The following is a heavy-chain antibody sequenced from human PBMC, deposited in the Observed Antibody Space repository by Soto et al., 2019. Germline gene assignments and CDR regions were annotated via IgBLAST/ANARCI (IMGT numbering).Heavy chain of an antibody. CDR3: GRDPEVLSDSTAVPERAVFDY. J-gene: IGHJ4*02. D-gene: IGHD1-1*01. CDR2: ISAYNGHT. CDR1: GYTFTSYG. V-gene: IGHV1-18*04. Sequence: ASVKVSCKASGYTFTSYGISWVRQAPGQGLEWMGWISAYNGHTNYAQKLQVRVTMTTDTSTSTAYKEMRSLTSDNKAHYNCGRDPEVLSDSTAVPERAVFDYWGQGTLVTVSS.